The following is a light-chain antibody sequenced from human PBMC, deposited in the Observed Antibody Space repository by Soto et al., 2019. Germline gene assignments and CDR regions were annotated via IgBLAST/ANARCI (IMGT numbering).Light chain of an antibody. CDR3: QQYNDWPPKYT. J-gene: IGKJ2*01. CDR1: QSVSSN. Sequence: EIVMTQSPATLSVSPGERATLSCRASQSVSSNLAWYQQKPGQAPRLLIYDASSRATGIPARFSGSGSGTEFTLTISSLQSEDFAVYYCQQYNDWPPKYTFGRGTKLEIK. CDR2: DAS. V-gene: IGKV3-15*01.